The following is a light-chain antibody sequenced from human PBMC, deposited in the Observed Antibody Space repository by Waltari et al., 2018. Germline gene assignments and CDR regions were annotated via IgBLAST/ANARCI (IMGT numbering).Light chain of an antibody. J-gene: IGKJ4*01. Sequence: DIVMTQSPDSLAVSLGERATINCKSSQSILYRSNNENYLAWYQQKPGQPPKLLIYWASSRDSGVPDRFSGGGSGTDFTLTISSLQAEDVAIYYCQQYYTTPLTFGGGTKVEIK. CDR3: QQYYTTPLT. CDR2: WAS. CDR1: QSILYRSNNENY. V-gene: IGKV4-1*01.